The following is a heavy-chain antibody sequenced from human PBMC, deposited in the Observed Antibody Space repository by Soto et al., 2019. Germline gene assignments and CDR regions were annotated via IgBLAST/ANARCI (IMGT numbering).Heavy chain of an antibody. CDR1: GFTFSDYY. D-gene: IGHD4-4*01. Sequence: GGALRLSCAASGFTFSDYYLSWIRHAPGKGLEWVSYISSSGSTIYYADSVKGRFTISRNNAKNSLYLQMNSLRAEDTAVYYCARIMTTVYYYYMDVWGQGTTVTVSS. CDR3: ARIMTTVYYYYMDV. J-gene: IGHJ6*03. CDR2: ISSSGSTI. V-gene: IGHV3-11*01.